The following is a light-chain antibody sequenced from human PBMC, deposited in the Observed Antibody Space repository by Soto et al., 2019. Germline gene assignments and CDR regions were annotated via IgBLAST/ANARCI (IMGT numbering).Light chain of an antibody. CDR3: ATWESSLRIGV. J-gene: IGLJ2*01. V-gene: IGLV1-51*01. CDR2: DNN. CDR1: SSNIGNNF. Sequence: QSVLTQPPSVSAAPGQKVTISCSGSSSNIGNNFVSWYQQLPGTAPKLLIYDNNKRPSGIPDRFSGSKSGTSATLGITGLQSGDEADYYCATWESSLRIGVFGGGTKLTVL.